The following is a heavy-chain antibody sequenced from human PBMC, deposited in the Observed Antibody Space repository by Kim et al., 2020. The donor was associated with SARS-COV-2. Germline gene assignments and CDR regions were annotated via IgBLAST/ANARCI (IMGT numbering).Heavy chain of an antibody. CDR3: AGDYGSGSTTGF. D-gene: IGHD3-10*01. Sequence: GALRLSCAASGFTFTDYTMNWVRQAPGKGLEWVSAISSSNYVFYADSLRGRFTISRDNAKNSLYLQMNSLRAEDTAVYYCAGDYGSGSTTGFWGQGTLVTVSS. V-gene: IGHV3-21*04. CDR2: ISSSNYV. CDR1: GFTFTDYT. J-gene: IGHJ4*02.